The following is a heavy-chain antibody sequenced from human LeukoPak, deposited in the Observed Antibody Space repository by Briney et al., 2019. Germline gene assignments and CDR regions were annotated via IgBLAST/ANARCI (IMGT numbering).Heavy chain of an antibody. V-gene: IGHV3-7*01. Sequence: GGSLRLSCAASGFTFTNYWMSWVRQAPGTGLEWVANIKQDGNEKYYVDSVRGRFTITRDNAKNSLYLQMNSLRAEDTAVYYCAMNTMVRGVMIMDVWGKGTTVTISS. D-gene: IGHD3-10*01. CDR3: AMNTMVRGVMIMDV. CDR2: IKQDGNEK. CDR1: GFTFTNYW. J-gene: IGHJ6*03.